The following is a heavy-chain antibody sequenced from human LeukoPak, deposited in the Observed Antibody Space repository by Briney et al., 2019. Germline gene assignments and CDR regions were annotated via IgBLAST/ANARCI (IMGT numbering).Heavy chain of an antibody. V-gene: IGHV1-46*01. J-gene: IGHJ4*02. Sequence: GASVKVSCKASGYTFTSYYMHWVRQAPGQGLEWMGIINPSGGSTSYAQKFQGRVTMTRDTSTSTVYMELSSLRSEDTAVYYCARALSYYYDSSGYLYYFDYWGQGTLVTVSS. D-gene: IGHD3-22*01. CDR1: GYTFTSYY. CDR2: INPSGGST. CDR3: ARALSYYYDSSGYLYYFDY.